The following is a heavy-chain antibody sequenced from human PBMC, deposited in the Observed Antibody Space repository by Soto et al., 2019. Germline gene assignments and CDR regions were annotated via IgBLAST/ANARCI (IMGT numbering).Heavy chain of an antibody. CDR3: AKASGELRYAFDI. J-gene: IGHJ3*02. CDR1: GFTFSSYA. V-gene: IGHV3-23*01. D-gene: IGHD1-26*01. Sequence: EVQLLESGGGLVQPGGSLRLSCAAAGFTFSSYAMSWVRQAPGKGLEWVSAISGSGGSTYYADSVKGRFTISRDNSKNTLYLQMNSLRAEDTAVYYCAKASGELRYAFDIWGQGTMVTVSS. CDR2: ISGSGGST.